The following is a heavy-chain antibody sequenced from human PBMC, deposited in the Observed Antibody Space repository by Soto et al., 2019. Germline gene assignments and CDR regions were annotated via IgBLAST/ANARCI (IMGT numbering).Heavy chain of an antibody. CDR2: IYYTGAT. J-gene: IGHJ4*02. CDR3: AKYRRTDAEGYRLDF. V-gene: IGHV4-61*01. CDR1: GGSVSSGNYR. D-gene: IGHD5-12*01. Sequence: KPSKTLSLTCSVSGGSVSSGNYRWSWIRQPPGKGLEWIGQIYYTGATNYNPSLESRVTISVDMSNNQFSLMLTSVTAADTAVYYCAKYRRTDAEGYRLDFWGQGTLVTVSS.